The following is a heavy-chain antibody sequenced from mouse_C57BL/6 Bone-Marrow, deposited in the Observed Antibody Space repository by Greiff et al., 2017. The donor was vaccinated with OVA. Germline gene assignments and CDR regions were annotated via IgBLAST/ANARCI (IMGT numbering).Heavy chain of an antibody. V-gene: IGHV1-82*01. CDR1: GYAFSSSW. D-gene: IGHD4-1*01. J-gene: IGHJ2*01. Sequence: VKLQQSGPELVKPGASVKISCKASGYAFSSSWMNWVKQRPGKGLEWIGRIYPGDGDTNYNGKFKGKATLTADKSSSTAYMQLSSLTSEDSAVYFFARYKLGRRGCFDYGGQGTTPTVSS. CDR2: IYPGDGDT. CDR3: ARYKLGRRGCFDY.